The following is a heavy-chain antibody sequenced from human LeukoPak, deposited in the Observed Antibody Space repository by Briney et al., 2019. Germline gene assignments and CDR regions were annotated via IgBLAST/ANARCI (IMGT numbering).Heavy chain of an antibody. CDR1: GFMFSRLG. V-gene: IGHV3-33*06. Sequence: GGSLRLSCTASGFMFSRLGMQWVRQAPGEGLEWVAMIWHDGSVEEYADSVRGRFTISRDNSQNTLYLQMNSLRDDDTAVYYCAKEGDQFRGYLDAWGKGTTVTVSS. J-gene: IGHJ6*03. CDR3: AKEGDQFRGYLDA. CDR2: IWHDGSVE. D-gene: IGHD3-16*01.